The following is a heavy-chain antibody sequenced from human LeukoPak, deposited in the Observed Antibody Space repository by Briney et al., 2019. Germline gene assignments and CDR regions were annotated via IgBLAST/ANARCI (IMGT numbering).Heavy chain of an antibody. Sequence: QPGRSLRLSCAASGFTFSSYGMHWVRQAPGKGLEWVAVIWYDGNNKYYADSVKGRFTISRDNSKNTLYLQMNSLRAEDTAVYYCARDRAVAGTYYYYGMDVWGQGTTVTVSS. CDR2: IWYDGNNK. J-gene: IGHJ6*02. CDR3: ARDRAVAGTYYYYGMDV. D-gene: IGHD6-19*01. CDR1: GFTFSSYG. V-gene: IGHV3-33*01.